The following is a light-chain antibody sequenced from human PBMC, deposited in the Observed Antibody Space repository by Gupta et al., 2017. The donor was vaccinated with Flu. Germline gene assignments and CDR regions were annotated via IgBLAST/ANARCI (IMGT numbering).Light chain of an antibody. V-gene: IGKV1-39*01. CDR2: AAS. CDR1: QTISRY. CDR3: QQSYSTPPT. Sequence: SLSASVGDRVTITCRASQTISRYLHWFQQKPGKAPKVLIFAASSLQSGVPSRFSGSGSGTDFTLTISNLQPEDSAVYFCQQSYSTPPTFGQGTKLEIK. J-gene: IGKJ2*01.